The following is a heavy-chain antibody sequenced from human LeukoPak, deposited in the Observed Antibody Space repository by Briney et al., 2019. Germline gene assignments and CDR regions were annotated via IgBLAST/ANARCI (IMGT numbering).Heavy chain of an antibody. CDR3: AKEKGGSSFYYGMDV. CDR1: RFAFSNYG. CDR2: ISGSGGST. V-gene: IGHV3-23*01. Sequence: PGGSLRLSCAVSRFAFSNYGMSWVRQAPGKGLEWVSAISGSGGSTYYADSVKGRFTISRDNSKNTLYLQMSSLRAEDTAVYYCAKEKGGSSFYYGMDVWGQGTTVTVSS. D-gene: IGHD6-6*01. J-gene: IGHJ6*02.